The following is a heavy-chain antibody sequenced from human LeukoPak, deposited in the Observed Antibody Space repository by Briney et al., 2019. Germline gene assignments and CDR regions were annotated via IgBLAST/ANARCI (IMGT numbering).Heavy chain of an antibody. CDR2: ISYDASNK. Sequence: GGALRLSCAASGFTFSGYGMHWVRQAPGKGLEWVAVISYDASNKHYADSVKGRFTISRDNSKNTLYLQMNSLRAEDTAVYYCAEDQGYGYVAIWIDYWGQGTLVTVSS. CDR1: GFTFSGYG. CDR3: AEDQGYGYVAIWIDY. D-gene: IGHD5-18*01. J-gene: IGHJ4*02. V-gene: IGHV3-30*18.